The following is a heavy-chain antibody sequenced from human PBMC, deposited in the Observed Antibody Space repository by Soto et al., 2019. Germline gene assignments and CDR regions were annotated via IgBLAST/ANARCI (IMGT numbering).Heavy chain of an antibody. V-gene: IGHV4-4*07. CDR3: ATMYNRGSYRPEGDYFYYGMDV. CDR2: IYYSGNT. J-gene: IGHJ6*02. Sequence: TPSLTCTVAGASLSDYYGSWIRQPGGKGLDWIGRIYYSGNTKSNPALNSQLTMARDTSKNQLSLSLRSVTAGDSAIYYCATMYNRGSYRPEGDYFYYGMDVWGQGTTVTVSS. D-gene: IGHD1-20*01. CDR1: GASLSDYY.